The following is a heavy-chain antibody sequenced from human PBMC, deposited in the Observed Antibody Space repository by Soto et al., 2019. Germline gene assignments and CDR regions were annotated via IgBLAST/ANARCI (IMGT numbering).Heavy chain of an antibody. Sequence: PGGSLRLSCAASGFTFSSYGMHWVRQAPGKGLEWVAVISYDGSNKYYADSVKGRFTISRDNSKNTLYLQMNSLRAEDTAVYYCAKDRVWYSPLDYWGQGT. V-gene: IGHV3-30*18. J-gene: IGHJ4*02. CDR2: ISYDGSNK. D-gene: IGHD6-19*01. CDR3: AKDRVWYSPLDY. CDR1: GFTFSSYG.